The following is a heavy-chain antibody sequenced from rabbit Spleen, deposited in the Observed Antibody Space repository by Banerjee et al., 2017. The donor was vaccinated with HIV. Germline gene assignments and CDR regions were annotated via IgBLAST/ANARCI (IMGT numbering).Heavy chain of an antibody. V-gene: IGHV1S47*01. CDR2: IDPIFGST. CDR3: VREVAGKFNL. Sequence: QEHLEESGGGLVQPGGSLKLSCKASGFDFSSYGVSWVRQAPGKGLEWIGYIDPIFGSTAYATWVNGRFTISSHNAQNTLYLQLNSLTAADTATYFCVREVAGKFNLWGPGTLVTVS. J-gene: IGHJ4*01. D-gene: IGHD4-1*01. CDR1: GFDFSSYG.